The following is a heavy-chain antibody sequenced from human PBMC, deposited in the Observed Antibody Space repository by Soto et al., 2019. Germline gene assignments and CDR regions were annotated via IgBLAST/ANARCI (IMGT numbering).Heavy chain of an antibody. CDR3: ARRGSGSYYDY. Sequence: EVQLLESGGGLEQPGGSLRLSCAASGFTFSNYAMNWVRQAPVKGLEWVSVISGSGDSTYHADSVKGRFTISRDNSKNTLYLQMNSLRAEDTAVYYCARRGSGSYYDYWGQGTLVTVSS. D-gene: IGHD1-26*01. CDR1: GFTFSNYA. CDR2: ISGSGDST. V-gene: IGHV3-23*01. J-gene: IGHJ4*02.